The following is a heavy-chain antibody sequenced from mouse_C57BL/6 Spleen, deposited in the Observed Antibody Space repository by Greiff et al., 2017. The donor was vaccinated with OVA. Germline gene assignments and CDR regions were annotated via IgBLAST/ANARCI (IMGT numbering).Heavy chain of an antibody. D-gene: IGHD1-1*01. J-gene: IGHJ4*01. CDR1: GFSLTSYG. Sequence: VQGVESGPGLVQPSQSLSITCTVSGFSLTSYGVHWVRQSPGKGLEWLGVIWSGGSTDYNAAFISRLSISKDNSKSQVFFKMNSLQADDTAIYYCARKDYGSRNAMDYWGQGTSVTVSS. V-gene: IGHV2-2*01. CDR3: ARKDYGSRNAMDY. CDR2: IWSGGST.